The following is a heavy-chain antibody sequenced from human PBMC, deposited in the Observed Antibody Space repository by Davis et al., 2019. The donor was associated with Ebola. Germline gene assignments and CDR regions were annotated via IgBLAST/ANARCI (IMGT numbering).Heavy chain of an antibody. CDR2: TYYTGST. Sequence: PSETLSLTCTVSGVSISRHYWSWIRQPPGKGLEWIGSTYYTGSTNYNSSLNSRVTISLDTSKNQFSLTLSSVTAADTAVYYCARETEYSGYGESWGQGTLVTVSS. V-gene: IGHV4-59*11. J-gene: IGHJ4*02. D-gene: IGHD5-12*01. CDR3: ARETEYSGYGES. CDR1: GVSISRHY.